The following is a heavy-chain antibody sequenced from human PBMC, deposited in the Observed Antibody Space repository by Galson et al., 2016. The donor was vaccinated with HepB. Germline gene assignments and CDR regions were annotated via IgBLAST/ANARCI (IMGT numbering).Heavy chain of an antibody. CDR2: IGVNTHVK. V-gene: IGHV3-48*01. CDR3: ASDRPNWAIDY. J-gene: IGHJ4*02. D-gene: IGHD7-27*01. Sequence: SLRLSCAASGFTFNTYPMNWVRQAPGKGLEWISYIGVNTHVKYYADSVKGRFTISRDNAKTSLYLKMNSLIAEDTAVYYCASDRPNWAIDYWGQGNLVTVSS. CDR1: GFTFNTYP.